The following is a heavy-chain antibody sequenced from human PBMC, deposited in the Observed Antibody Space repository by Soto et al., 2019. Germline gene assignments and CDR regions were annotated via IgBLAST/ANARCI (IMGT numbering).Heavy chain of an antibody. CDR3: ARDFEY. J-gene: IGHJ4*02. V-gene: IGHV3-74*01. Sequence: EVQLVESGGSIVQPGGSLRLSSEASGFSFSTFWMHWVRQAPGKGLVWVSRINSDGSSTYYADSVKGRVTISRDNAKNTLYLQLNSLRPEDTAVYYCARDFEYWGQGTLVTVSS. CDR1: GFSFSTFW. CDR2: INSDGSST.